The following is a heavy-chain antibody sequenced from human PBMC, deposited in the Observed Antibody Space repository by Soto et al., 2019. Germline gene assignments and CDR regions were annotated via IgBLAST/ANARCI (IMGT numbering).Heavy chain of an antibody. CDR3: AHKGGRGAGMDV. Sequence: SRPTIVNHTQTLTLTCTFSGFSVSTSGVGVAWIRQPPGKALDWLALIYWDGDERYSPFLQSRVTITKDTSKNQVVLTMTNMDPVDTATYYCAHKGGRGAGMDVWGQGTTVTVSS. J-gene: IGHJ6*02. D-gene: IGHD2-15*01. CDR2: IYWDGDE. CDR1: GFSVSTSGVG. V-gene: IGHV2-5*02.